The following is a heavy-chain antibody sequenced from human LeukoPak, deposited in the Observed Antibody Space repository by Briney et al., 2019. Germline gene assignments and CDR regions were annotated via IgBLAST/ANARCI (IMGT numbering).Heavy chain of an antibody. CDR3: ARDRAGIWFGGPQDYYYYMDV. CDR2: INPNSGGT. D-gene: IGHD3-10*01. CDR1: GYTFTGYY. J-gene: IGHJ6*03. V-gene: IGHV1-2*02. Sequence: ASVTVSCKASGYTFTGYYMHWVRQAPGQGLEWMGWINPNSGGTNYAQKFQGRVTMTRDTSISTAYMELSRLRSDDTAVYYCARDRAGIWFGGPQDYYYYMDVWGKGTTVTISS.